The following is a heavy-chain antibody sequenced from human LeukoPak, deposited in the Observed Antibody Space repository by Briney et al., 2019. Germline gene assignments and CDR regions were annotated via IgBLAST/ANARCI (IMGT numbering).Heavy chain of an antibody. Sequence: SETLSLTCTVSGGSISSSSYYWGWIRQPPGKGLEWIGSIYYSGSTYYNPSLKSRVTISVDTSKNQFSLKLSSVTAADTAVYYCARETPSGWSQNCFDYWGQGTLVTVSS. CDR3: ARETPSGWSQNCFDY. D-gene: IGHD6-19*01. CDR2: IYYSGST. CDR1: GGSISSSSYY. V-gene: IGHV4-39*07. J-gene: IGHJ4*02.